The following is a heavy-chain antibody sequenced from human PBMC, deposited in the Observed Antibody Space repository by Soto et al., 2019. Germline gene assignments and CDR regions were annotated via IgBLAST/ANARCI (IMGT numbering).Heavy chain of an antibody. J-gene: IGHJ1*01. V-gene: IGHV3-33*01. CDR1: RFLFSTYA. Sequence: VQLVESGGGVVQPGRSLRLSCAASRFLFSTYAMHWVRQAPGKGLEWVAVIWYDGSHINYVDSVKGRFTISRDNSKNTLYLHMNSLRAEDTAIYYCASGNRADDYADFRHWGQGTLVTVSS. CDR2: IWYDGSHI. D-gene: IGHD5-12*01. CDR3: ASGNRADDYADFRH.